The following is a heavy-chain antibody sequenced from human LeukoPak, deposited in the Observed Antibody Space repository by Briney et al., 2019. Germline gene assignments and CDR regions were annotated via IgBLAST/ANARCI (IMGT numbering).Heavy chain of an antibody. CDR2: IYYSGST. D-gene: IGHD3-22*01. V-gene: IGHV4-31*03. Sequence: SETLSLTCTVSGGSISSGGYYWSWIRQHPGKGLEWIGYIYYSGSTYYNPSLKSRVTISADTSKNQFSLKLSSVTTADTAVYYCARDSSGYSDWGQGTLVTVSS. CDR3: ARDSSGYSD. J-gene: IGHJ4*02. CDR1: GGSISSGGYY.